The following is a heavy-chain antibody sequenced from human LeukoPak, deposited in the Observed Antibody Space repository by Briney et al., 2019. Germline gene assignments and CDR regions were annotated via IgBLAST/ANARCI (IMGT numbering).Heavy chain of an antibody. Sequence: GGSLRLSCAASGFTFSSYSMNWVRQAPGKGLEWGSYISGSSSTIYYADSVKGRFTVSRDNGKNTLYLQMNSLRAEDTAVYYCARGSTYYDSSGQVPFDYWGQGTLVTVSS. CDR2: ISGSSSTI. CDR1: GFTFSSYS. V-gene: IGHV3-48*01. CDR3: ARGSTYYDSSGQVPFDY. J-gene: IGHJ4*02. D-gene: IGHD3-22*01.